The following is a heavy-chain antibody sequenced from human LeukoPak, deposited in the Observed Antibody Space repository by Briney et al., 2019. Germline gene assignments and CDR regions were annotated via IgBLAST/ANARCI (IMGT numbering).Heavy chain of an antibody. V-gene: IGHV4-59*01. CDR3: ARDTAARRRLDAFDI. D-gene: IGHD6-6*01. Sequence: PSETLSLTCTVSGGSISSYYWSWIRQPPGKGLERIGYIYYSGTTNYNPSLKSRVTISVDTSKNQFSLKLSSVTAADTAMYYCARDTAARRRLDAFDIWGQGTMVTVSP. CDR2: IYYSGTT. CDR1: GGSISSYY. J-gene: IGHJ3*02.